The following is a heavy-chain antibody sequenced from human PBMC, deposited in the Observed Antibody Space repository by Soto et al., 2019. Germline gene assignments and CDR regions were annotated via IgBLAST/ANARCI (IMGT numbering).Heavy chain of an antibody. D-gene: IGHD6-13*01. J-gene: IGHJ4*02. V-gene: IGHV4-34*01. CDR3: ARGRRVIVYSSSWYSVYYFDY. Sequence: QVQLQQWGAGLLKPSETLSLTCAVYGGSFSGYYWSWIRQPPGKGLEWIGEINHSGSTNYNPSLKIRVTISVDTSKNQVSLKLSSVTAADKGVYYWARGRRVIVYSSSWYSVYYFDYWGQGTLVTVSS. CDR1: GGSFSGYY. CDR2: INHSGST.